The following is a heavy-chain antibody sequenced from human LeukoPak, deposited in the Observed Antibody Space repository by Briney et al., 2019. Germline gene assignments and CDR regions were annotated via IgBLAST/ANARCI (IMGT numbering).Heavy chain of an antibody. J-gene: IGHJ3*02. CDR3: ARTYYYDSSGYYLDAFDI. V-gene: IGHV4-4*07. Sequence: SETLSLTCTVSGGSISSYYWSWIRQPAGKGLEWIGRIYTSGSTNYNPSLKSRVTMSVDTSKNQFSLKLSSVTAADTAVYYCARTYYYDSSGYYLDAFDIWGQGTMVTVSS. D-gene: IGHD3-22*01. CDR1: GGSISSYY. CDR2: IYTSGST.